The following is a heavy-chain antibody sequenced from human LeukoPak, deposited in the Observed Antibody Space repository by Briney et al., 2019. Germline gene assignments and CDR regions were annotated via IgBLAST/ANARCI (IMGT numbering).Heavy chain of an antibody. V-gene: IGHV4-4*09. J-gene: IGHJ4*02. CDR3: ARGPRSSGIAARLGATYFDY. CDR2: IYTSGST. Sequence: PSETLSLTCTVSGGSISSYYWSWIRQPPGKGLEWIGYIYTSGSTNYNPSLKSRVTISVDTSKNQFSLKLSSVTAADTAVYYCARGPRSSGIAARLGATYFDYWGQGTLVTVSS. D-gene: IGHD6-6*01. CDR1: GGSISSYY.